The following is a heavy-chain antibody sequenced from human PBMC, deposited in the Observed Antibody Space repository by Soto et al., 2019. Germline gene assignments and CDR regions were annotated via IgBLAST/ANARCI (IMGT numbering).Heavy chain of an antibody. CDR2: ISDDGRT. Sequence: GALRLSGVASVFSVDNIFMSWVRQAPGKGLQWVSTISDDGRTYYADSVKGRFSLSRDKSRNTLYLQMNRLRVEDTAVYYCSRDHSSGGYDYRGQGSLVTVSS. CDR3: SRDHSSGGYDY. J-gene: IGHJ4*02. V-gene: IGHV3-53*01. D-gene: IGHD2-8*02. CDR1: VFSVDNIF.